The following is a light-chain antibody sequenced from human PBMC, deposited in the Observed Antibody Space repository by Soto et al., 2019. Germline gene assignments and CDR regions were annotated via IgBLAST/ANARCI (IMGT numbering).Light chain of an antibody. J-gene: IGLJ1*01. Sequence: QSVLTQPPSVCEAPGQRVNISCTGSSSNIGAGYEAHWYQQVPGTAPKLLIYENNNRPSGVPDRFSGSKSGTSASLAITGLQAEDEAEYYCQSYDSSLSGYVFGTGTQLTVL. CDR3: QSYDSSLSGYV. V-gene: IGLV1-40*01. CDR1: SSNIGAGYE. CDR2: ENN.